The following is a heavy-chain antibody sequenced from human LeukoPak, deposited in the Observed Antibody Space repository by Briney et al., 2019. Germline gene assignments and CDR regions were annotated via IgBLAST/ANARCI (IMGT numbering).Heavy chain of an antibody. Sequence: GTSVKVSCKTSGFTFGTSTMQWVRQAPGQGLEWIGWIVVASGYREYAQKLQERVTITTDMSTSTSYLELRSLESEDTAVYYCAAERYEGHCCWFDPRGQGTLVTVSS. J-gene: IGHJ5*02. V-gene: IGHV1-58*02. D-gene: IGHD1-14*01. CDR1: GFTFGTST. CDR3: AAERYEGHCCWFDP. CDR2: IVVASGYR.